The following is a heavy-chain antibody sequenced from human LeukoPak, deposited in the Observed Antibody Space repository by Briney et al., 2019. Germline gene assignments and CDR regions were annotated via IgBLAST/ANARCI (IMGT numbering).Heavy chain of an antibody. CDR3: ARGGLEQGVFDY. Sequence: SETLSLTCTVSDGSMTNYYWSWIRQPAGKGLEWIGRMRTSGNNNYNPSLASRVTMSVDTSKKQLSLKLSSVTAADTAVYYCARGGLEQGVFDYWGQGTLVTVSS. CDR2: MRTSGNN. J-gene: IGHJ4*02. CDR1: DGSMTNYY. D-gene: IGHD1/OR15-1a*01. V-gene: IGHV4-4*07.